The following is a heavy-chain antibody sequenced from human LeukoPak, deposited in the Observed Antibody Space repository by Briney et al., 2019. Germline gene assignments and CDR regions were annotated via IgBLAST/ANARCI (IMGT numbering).Heavy chain of an antibody. J-gene: IGHJ4*02. D-gene: IGHD1-26*01. CDR3: AKDRVGTTKATSFDS. Sequence: GGSLRLSCVASGFTFSSYAMSWVRQAPGKGLEWVSAISSSGGSTYYADSVKGRFTISRDNSKNTLYMQMNSLRAEDTAVFYCAKDRVGTTKATSFDSWGQGTLVTVSS. CDR2: ISSSGGST. V-gene: IGHV3-23*01. CDR1: GFTFSSYA.